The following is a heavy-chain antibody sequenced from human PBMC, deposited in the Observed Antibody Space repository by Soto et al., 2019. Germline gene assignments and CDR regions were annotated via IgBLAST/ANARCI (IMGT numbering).Heavy chain of an antibody. V-gene: IGHV3-23*01. CDR3: AKDRVIAVAGRKLLFDS. J-gene: IGHJ4*02. D-gene: IGHD6-19*01. CDR1: GFTFSSYA. Sequence: EVQLLESGGGLVQPGGSLRLSCAASGFTFSSYAMSWVRQAPGKGLEWVSAISGSGGSTYYADSVKGRFPISRDISKSTQHLQMLSLRAEATAVYYCAKDRVIAVAGRKLLFDSWGQGTLLTVSS. CDR2: ISGSGGST.